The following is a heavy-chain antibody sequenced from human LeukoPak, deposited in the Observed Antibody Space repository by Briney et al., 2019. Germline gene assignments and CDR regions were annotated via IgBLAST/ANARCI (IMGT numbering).Heavy chain of an antibody. J-gene: IGHJ4*02. D-gene: IGHD5-24*01. V-gene: IGHV4-59*01. Sequence: PSETLSLTCTVSGGSISGYYWSWIRQPPGKGLEWIGYIYYSGSTNYNPSLKSRVTISVDTSKNQFSLKLSSVTAADTAVYYCARAAAGGGYNSDYWGQGTLVTVSS. CDR1: GGSISGYY. CDR2: IYYSGST. CDR3: ARAAAGGGYNSDY.